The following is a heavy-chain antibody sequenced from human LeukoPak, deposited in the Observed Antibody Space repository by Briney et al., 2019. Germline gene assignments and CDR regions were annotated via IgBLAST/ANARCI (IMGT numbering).Heavy chain of an antibody. CDR2: ISYDGSNK. J-gene: IGHJ4*02. D-gene: IGHD1-14*01. CDR1: GFTFRAYT. CDR3: AKDKTRTLDY. Sequence: GGSLRLSCSVSGFTFRAYTMHWVRQAPGKGLEWVAVISYDGSNKYYADSVKGRFTISRDNSKNTLYLQMNSLRAEYTAVYYCAKDKTRTLDYWGQGTLVTVSS. V-gene: IGHV3-30*04.